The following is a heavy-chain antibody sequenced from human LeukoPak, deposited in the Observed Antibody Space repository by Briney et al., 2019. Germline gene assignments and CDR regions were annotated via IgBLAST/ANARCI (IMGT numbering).Heavy chain of an antibody. J-gene: IGHJ5*02. CDR3: AKDLEQQLVLDWFDP. D-gene: IGHD6-13*01. CDR2: ISYDGSNK. CDR1: GFTFSSYG. V-gene: IGHV3-30*18. Sequence: GGSLRLSCAASGFTFSSYGMHWVRQAPGKGLEWVAVISYDGSNKYYADSVKGRFTISRDNSKNMLYLQMNSLRAEDTAVYYCAKDLEQQLVLDWFDPWGQGTLVTVSS.